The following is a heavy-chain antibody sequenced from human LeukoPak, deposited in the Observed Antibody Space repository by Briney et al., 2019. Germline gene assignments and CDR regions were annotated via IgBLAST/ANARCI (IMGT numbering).Heavy chain of an antibody. CDR1: GFTFSSYS. D-gene: IGHD6-6*01. CDR2: ISSSSTYI. V-gene: IGHV3-21*01. J-gene: IGHJ4*02. CDR3: ARDGEYSSSSLDY. Sequence: GGSPRLSCAASGFTFSSYSMNWVRQAPGKGLEWVSSISSSSTYIYYADSVKGRFTISRDNAKNSLYLQMNSLRAEDTAVYYCARDGEYSSSSLDYWGQGTLVTVSS.